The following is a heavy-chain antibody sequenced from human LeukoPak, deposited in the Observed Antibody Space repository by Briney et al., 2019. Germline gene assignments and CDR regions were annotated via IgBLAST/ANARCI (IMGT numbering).Heavy chain of an antibody. D-gene: IGHD3-9*01. V-gene: IGHV3-23*01. CDR2: ISGSGHTT. J-gene: IGHJ4*02. CDR3: AKEPHILTGYYTDYFDS. Sequence: GGSLRLSCSASGLSFSTYWMTWVRQAPGKGLEWVSVISGSGHTTDYADSVKGRFTVSRDNSKNTLYLQMNSLRAEDTAVYFCAKEPHILTGYYTDYFDSWGQGTLVTVSS. CDR1: GLSFSTYW.